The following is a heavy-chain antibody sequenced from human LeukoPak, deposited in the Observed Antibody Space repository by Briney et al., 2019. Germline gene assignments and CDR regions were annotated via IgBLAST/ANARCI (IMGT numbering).Heavy chain of an antibody. CDR2: IIPIFGTA. D-gene: IGHD3-22*01. CDR1: GGTFSSYA. CDR3: AREDHETYYYDSSGYWWYY. J-gene: IGHJ4*02. V-gene: IGHV1-69*05. Sequence: SVKVSCKASGGTFSSYAISWVRQAPGQGLEWMGRIIPIFGTANYAQRFQGRVTITTDESTSTAYMELSSLRSEDTAVYYCAREDHETYYYDSSGYWWYYWGQGTLVTVSS.